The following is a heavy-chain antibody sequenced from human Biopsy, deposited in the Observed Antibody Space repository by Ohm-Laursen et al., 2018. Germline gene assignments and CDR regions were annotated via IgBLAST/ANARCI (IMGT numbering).Heavy chain of an antibody. CDR2: ISTYNGNT. CDR3: ARGGTLVVVPTAVLHSFDI. D-gene: IGHD2-2*01. Sequence: VSVKVSCKASGYTFSSYGINWVRQAPGQGLEWLGWISTYNGNTNYAQNLQGRATMTTDTSTSTAYMELRSLRSDDTAVHYCARGGTLVVVPTAVLHSFDIWGQGTMVTVSS. CDR1: GYTFSSYG. V-gene: IGHV1-18*01. J-gene: IGHJ3*02.